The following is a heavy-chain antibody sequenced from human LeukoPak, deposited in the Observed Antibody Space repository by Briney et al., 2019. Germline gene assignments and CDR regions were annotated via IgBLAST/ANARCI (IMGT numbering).Heavy chain of an antibody. D-gene: IGHD6-13*01. V-gene: IGHV4-59*01. CDR2: IYYSGST. CDR3: ARGNSGSSWHRYYYYYYYMDV. Sequence: SETLSLTCTVSGGSISSYYWSWIRQPPGKGLEWIGYIYYSGSTNYNPSLKSRVTISVDTSKNQFSLKLSSVTAADTAVYYCARGNSGSSWHRYYYYYYYMDVWGKGTTVTVSS. CDR1: GGSISSYY. J-gene: IGHJ6*03.